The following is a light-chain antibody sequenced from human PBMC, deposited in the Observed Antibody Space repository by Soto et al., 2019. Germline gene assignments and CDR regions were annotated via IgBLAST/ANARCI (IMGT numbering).Light chain of an antibody. CDR3: QSYDSSLSGYV. V-gene: IGLV1-40*01. CDR2: GNS. CDR1: SSNIGAGYD. J-gene: IGLJ1*01. Sequence: QSVLTQPPSVSGAPGKRVTIPCTGRSSNIGAGYDVHWYQQLPGTAPKLLIYGNSNRPSGVPDRFSGSKSGTSASLAITGLQAEDEADYYCQSYDSSLSGYVFGTGTKLTVL.